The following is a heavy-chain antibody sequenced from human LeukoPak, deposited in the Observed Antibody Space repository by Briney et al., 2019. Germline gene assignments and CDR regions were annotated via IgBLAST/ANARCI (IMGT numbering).Heavy chain of an antibody. J-gene: IGHJ6*03. CDR2: ISSSGSTI. CDR3: ARGRGYGGNSVYYYYYMDV. CDR1: GFTFSDYY. Sequence: GGSLRLSCAASGFTFSDYYMSWIRQAPGKGLEWVSYISSSGSTIYYADSVKGRFTISRDNAKNSLYLQMNSLRAEDTAVYYCARGRGYGGNSVYYYYYMDVWGKGTTVTISS. D-gene: IGHD4-23*01. V-gene: IGHV3-11*01.